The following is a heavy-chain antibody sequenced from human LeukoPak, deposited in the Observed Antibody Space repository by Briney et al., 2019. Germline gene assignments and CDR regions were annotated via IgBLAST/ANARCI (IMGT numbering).Heavy chain of an antibody. CDR2: INAGNGNT. CDR1: GYTFTSYA. CDR3: ARKYCSSTSCSWFDP. Sequence: ASVKVSCKASGYTFTSYAMHWVCQAPGQRLEWMGWINAGNGNTKYSQKFQGRVTITRDTSASTAYMELSSLRSEDTAVYYCARKYCSSTSCSWFDPWGQGTLVTVSS. J-gene: IGHJ5*02. V-gene: IGHV1-3*01. D-gene: IGHD2-2*01.